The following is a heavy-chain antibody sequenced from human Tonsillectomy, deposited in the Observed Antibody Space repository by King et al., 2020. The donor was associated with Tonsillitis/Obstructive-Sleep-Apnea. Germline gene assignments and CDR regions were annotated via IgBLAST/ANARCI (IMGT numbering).Heavy chain of an antibody. CDR2: ISSSSSYI. J-gene: IGHJ6*03. CDR1: GFTFSSYS. CDR3: AREVVVPAALTFYYYYSMDV. V-gene: IGHV3-21*01. D-gene: IGHD2-2*01. Sequence: VQLVESGGGLVKPGGSLRLSCAASGFTFSSYSMNWVRQAPGKGLEWVSSISSSSSYIYYADSVKGRFTISRDNAKNSLYLQMNSLRAEDTAVYYCAREVVVPAALTFYYYYSMDVWGKGTTVTVSS.